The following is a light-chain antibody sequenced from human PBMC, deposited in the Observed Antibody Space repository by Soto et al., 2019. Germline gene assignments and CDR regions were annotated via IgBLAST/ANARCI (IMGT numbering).Light chain of an antibody. CDR1: QSVSTK. CDR3: QQHYQGWT. V-gene: IGKV3-15*01. J-gene: IGKJ1*01. CDR2: GAS. Sequence: VSLGERATLSCRASQSVSTKLVWYQQKPGQAPRLLIYGASTRATGIPARFSGSGSGTAFTLTISSLQSEDFAVYYFQQHYQGWTFGQGTKVEIK.